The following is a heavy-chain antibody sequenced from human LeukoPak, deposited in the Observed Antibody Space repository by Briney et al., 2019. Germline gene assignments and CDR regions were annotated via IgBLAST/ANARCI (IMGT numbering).Heavy chain of an antibody. CDR2: INHSGST. D-gene: IGHD6-6*01. J-gene: IGHJ6*04. V-gene: IGHV4-34*01. CDR3: ARGLIAAPFLDV. Sequence: SETLSLTCAVYGGSFSGYYWCWIRQPPGQGLEWIGEINHSGSTTYNPSLNRRVTISVETSKNQSALKLSSGTAAHTAVYYGARGLIAAPFLDVWGKGTTVTVSS. CDR1: GGSFSGYY.